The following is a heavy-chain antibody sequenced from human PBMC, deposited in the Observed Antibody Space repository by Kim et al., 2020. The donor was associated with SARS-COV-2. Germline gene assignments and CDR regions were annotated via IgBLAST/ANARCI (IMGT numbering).Heavy chain of an antibody. J-gene: IGHJ5*02. Sequence: GEGRFTISRDNAKNSLYLQMNSLSAEDTAVYYCARSSGYYARTNWFDPWGQGTLVTVSS. CDR3: ARSSGYYARTNWFDP. D-gene: IGHD1-26*01. V-gene: IGHV3-21*01.